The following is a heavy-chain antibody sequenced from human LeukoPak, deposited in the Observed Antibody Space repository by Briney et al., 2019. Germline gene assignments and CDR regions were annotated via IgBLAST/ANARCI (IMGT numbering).Heavy chain of an antibody. CDR3: ARRKPTTVTNWGRPLYYYYIDV. CDR1: GGSISSSSYY. J-gene: IGHJ6*03. CDR2: IYYSGST. V-gene: IGHV4-39*01. D-gene: IGHD4-17*01. Sequence: SETLSLTCTVSGGSISSSSYYWGWIRQPPGKGLEWIGSIYYSGSTYYNPSLKSRVTISVDTSKNQFSLKLSSVTAADTAVYYCARRKPTTVTNWGRPLYYYYIDVWGKGTTVTVSS.